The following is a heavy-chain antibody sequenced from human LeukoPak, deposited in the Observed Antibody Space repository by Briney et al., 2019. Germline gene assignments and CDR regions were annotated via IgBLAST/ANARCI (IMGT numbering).Heavy chain of an antibody. CDR3: ARAYGERGSVAGGWFDP. D-gene: IGHD4-17*01. Sequence: PSETLSLTCTVSGYSISSGYYWGWIRQPPGKGLEWIGSIYHSGSTYYNPSLKSRVTISVDTSKNQFSLKLSSVTAAVTAVYYCARAYGERGSVAGGWFDPWGQETLVTVSS. CDR1: GYSISSGYY. V-gene: IGHV4-38-2*02. CDR2: IYHSGST. J-gene: IGHJ5*02.